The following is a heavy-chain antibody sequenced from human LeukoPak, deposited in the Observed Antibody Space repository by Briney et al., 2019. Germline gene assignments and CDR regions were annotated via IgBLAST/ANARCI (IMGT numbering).Heavy chain of an antibody. J-gene: IGHJ3*02. D-gene: IGHD3-3*01. V-gene: IGHV3-23*01. CDR1: GFTFSSYA. CDR2: ISGSGGST. CDR3: AKDEHSSITIFGVATAHDAFDI. Sequence: GGSLRLSCAASGFTFSSYAMHWVRQAPGKGLEWVSAISGSGGSTYYADSVKGRFTISRDNSKNTLYLQMNSLRAEDTAVYYCAKDEHSSITIFGVATAHDAFDIWGQGTMVTVSS.